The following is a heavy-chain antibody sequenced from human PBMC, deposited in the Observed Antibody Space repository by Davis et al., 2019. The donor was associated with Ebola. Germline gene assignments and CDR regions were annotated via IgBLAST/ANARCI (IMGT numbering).Heavy chain of an antibody. CDR2: IYPGDSDI. Sequence: PGGSLRLSCKASGYSFTSYWIGWVRQMPGKGLEWMGIIYPGDSDIRYSPSFQGHVTISADNPTSTAYLQWSSLKASDTAKYYCARLGVDGYSYYFDYWGQGTLVSVSS. D-gene: IGHD5-24*01. CDR1: GYSFTSYW. V-gene: IGHV5-51*04. J-gene: IGHJ4*02. CDR3: ARLGVDGYSYYFDY.